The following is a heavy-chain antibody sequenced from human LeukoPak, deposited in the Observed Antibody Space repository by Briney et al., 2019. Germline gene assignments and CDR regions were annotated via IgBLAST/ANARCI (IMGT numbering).Heavy chain of an antibody. J-gene: IGHJ5*02. D-gene: IGHD6-13*01. Sequence: SETLSLTCTVSGGSISSGGYYWSWIRQHPGKGLEWIGYIYYSGSTYYNPSLKSRVTISVDTSKNQFSLKLSSVTAADTAVYYCARTPPQQLVLGGRWFDPWGQGTLVTVSS. CDR2: IYYSGST. CDR1: GGSISSGGYY. V-gene: IGHV4-31*03. CDR3: ARTPPQQLVLGGRWFDP.